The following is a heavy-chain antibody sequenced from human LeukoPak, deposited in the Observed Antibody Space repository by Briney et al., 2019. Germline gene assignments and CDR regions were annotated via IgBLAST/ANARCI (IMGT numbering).Heavy chain of an antibody. CDR3: AAGNYYDSSGYYY. J-gene: IGHJ4*02. Sequence: SVKVSCKASGFTFTSSAVQWVRQARGQRLEWIGRIVVGSGNTNYAQKFQERVTITRDMPTSTAYMELSSLRSEDTAVYYCAAGNYYDSSGYYYWGQGTLVTVPS. V-gene: IGHV1-58*01. CDR1: GFTFTSSA. CDR2: IVVGSGNT. D-gene: IGHD3-22*01.